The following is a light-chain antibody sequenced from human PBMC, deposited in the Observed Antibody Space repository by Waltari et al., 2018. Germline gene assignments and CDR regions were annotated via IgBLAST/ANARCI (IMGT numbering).Light chain of an antibody. V-gene: IGLV1-47*01. CDR1: SSNIGPYY. CDR3: ATWDDSLTAWV. J-gene: IGLJ3*02. CDR2: RNN. Sequence: QSVLTQPPSASGTPGQRVTISCSGSSSNIGPYYVYWYQQLPGTAPKLLIYRNNAWPSGVPDRLPGSKSGTSASLAISGLRSEDEADYYCATWDDSLTAWVFGGGTKLTVL.